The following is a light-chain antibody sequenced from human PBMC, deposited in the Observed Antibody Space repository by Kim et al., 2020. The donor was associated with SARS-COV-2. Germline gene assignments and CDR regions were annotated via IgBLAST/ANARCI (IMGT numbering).Light chain of an antibody. CDR1: QHIREQ. CDR3: QQYVNLPYT. Sequence: SASVGDRVTITCQASQHIREQLNWYQHTPGKAPQLLIYQASILETGVSSRFSGSGYGTYFTLTINSLRPEDAATYYCQQYVNLPYTFGQGTKLEI. J-gene: IGKJ2*01. CDR2: QAS. V-gene: IGKV1-33*01.